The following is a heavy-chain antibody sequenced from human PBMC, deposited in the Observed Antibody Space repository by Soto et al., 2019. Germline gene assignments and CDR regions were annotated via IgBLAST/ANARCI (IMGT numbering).Heavy chain of an antibody. J-gene: IGHJ6*02. CDR2: IKQDGSEK. CDR3: ARVRYRWELPRDYGMDV. Sequence: AGSLRLSCSASGFTSSSYWMSWVRQAPGKGLEWVANIKQDGSEKYYVDSVKGRFTISRDNAKNSLYLQMNSLRAEDTAVYYCARVRYRWELPRDYGMDVWGQGTTVTVSS. CDR1: GFTSSSYW. D-gene: IGHD1-26*01. V-gene: IGHV3-7*01.